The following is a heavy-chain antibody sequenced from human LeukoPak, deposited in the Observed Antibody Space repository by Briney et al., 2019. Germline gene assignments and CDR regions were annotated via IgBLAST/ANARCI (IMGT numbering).Heavy chain of an antibody. CDR1: GFTFTNYA. J-gene: IGHJ4*02. D-gene: IGHD5-24*01. CDR3: AKRGMTTIKEGFDY. CDR2: ISGSGGST. V-gene: IGHV3-23*01. Sequence: GGSLRLSCAASGFTFTNYAMSWARQAPGKGLEWVSAISGSGGSTYYADSVKGRFTISRDNSKNTLYLQMNSLRAEDTAVYYCAKRGMTTIKEGFDYWGQGTLVTVSS.